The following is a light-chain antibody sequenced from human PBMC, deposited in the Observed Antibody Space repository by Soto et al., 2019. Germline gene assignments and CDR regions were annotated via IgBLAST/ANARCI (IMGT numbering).Light chain of an antibody. CDR3: TSHAGTINFPYI. V-gene: IGLV2-8*01. CDR2: EVN. Sequence: QSALTQPPSASGSPGQSVTISCTGTSSDVGAYNYVSWYQHHPGKAPKLMVYEVNKRPSGVPDRFSGSKSSNTASLTVSGLQAEDEADYYCTSHAGTINFPYIFGTGTKLTVL. CDR1: SSDVGAYNY. J-gene: IGLJ1*01.